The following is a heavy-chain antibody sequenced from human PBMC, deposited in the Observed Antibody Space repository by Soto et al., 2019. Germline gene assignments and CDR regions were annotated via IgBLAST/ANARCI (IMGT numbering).Heavy chain of an antibody. D-gene: IGHD3-22*01. Sequence: QLQLQESGLGLVKPSQALSLTCAVSGGSMSSGGYSWSWIRQPPGKGLEWIGYIYQSGTTYYNPSLKSRVTISIHTSINQFFLTLTSVTAADTAVYYCARAYDTSGYYHAFDIWGQGTMVTVSS. V-gene: IGHV4-30-2*01. CDR2: IYQSGTT. CDR3: ARAYDTSGYYHAFDI. J-gene: IGHJ3*02. CDR1: GGSMSSGGYS.